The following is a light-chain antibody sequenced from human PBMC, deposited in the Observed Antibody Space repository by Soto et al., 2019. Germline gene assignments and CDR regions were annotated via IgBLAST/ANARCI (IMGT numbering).Light chain of an antibody. CDR1: SXSVSASYY. Sequence: QTVVTQEPSXXXXXGGTVTLTCGLSSXSVSASYYPRWYQQTPGQAPRTLIYPTNTRSSGVPDRFSGSILGNKAALTITGAQADDESDYYCVLYMGSGILVFGGGTKLTVL. V-gene: IGLV8-61*01. CDR2: PTN. J-gene: IGLJ2*01. CDR3: VLYMGSGILV.